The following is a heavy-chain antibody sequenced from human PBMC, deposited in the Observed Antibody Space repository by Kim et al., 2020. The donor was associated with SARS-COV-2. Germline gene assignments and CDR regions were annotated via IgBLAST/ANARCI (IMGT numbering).Heavy chain of an antibody. V-gene: IGHV3-48*03. D-gene: IGHD4-17*01. CDR2: ISSSGSTI. CDR1: GFTFSSYE. Sequence: GGSLRLSCAASGFTFSSYEMNWVRQAPGKGLEWVSYISSSGSTIYYADSVKGRFTISRDNAKNSLYLQMNSLRAEDTAVYYCARDLNYGLWFAPWGQGTLVTVAS. J-gene: IGHJ5*02. CDR3: ARDLNYGLWFAP.